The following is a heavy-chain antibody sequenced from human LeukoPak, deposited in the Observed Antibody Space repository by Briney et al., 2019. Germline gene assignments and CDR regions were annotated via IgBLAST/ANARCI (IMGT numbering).Heavy chain of an antibody. CDR3: ARDRSYCSGGSCSYYFDY. D-gene: IGHD2-15*01. V-gene: IGHV4-34*01. J-gene: IGHJ4*02. Sequence: MPSETLSLTCAVYGGSFSGYYWSWIRQPPGKGLEWIGEINHSGSTNYNPSLKSRVTISVDTSKNQFSLKLSSVTAADTAVYYCARDRSYCSGGSCSYYFDYWGQGTLVTVSS. CDR2: INHSGST. CDR1: GGSFSGYY.